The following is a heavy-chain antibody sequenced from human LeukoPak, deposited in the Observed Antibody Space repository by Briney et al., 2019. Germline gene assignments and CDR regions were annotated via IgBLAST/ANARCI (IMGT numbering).Heavy chain of an antibody. CDR1: GFSFSSYT. J-gene: IGHJ4*02. D-gene: IGHD2-2*01. CDR2: ISSTSSYT. CDR3: ARENGTSTTFHY. V-gene: IGHV3-21*05. Sequence: KPGGSLRLSCAASGFSFSSYTVNWIRQAPGKGLEWVSYISSTSSYTNYADSVKGRFTISRDNAKNSLYLQLNSLRAEDTAVYYCARENGTSTTFHYWGQGTLVTVSS.